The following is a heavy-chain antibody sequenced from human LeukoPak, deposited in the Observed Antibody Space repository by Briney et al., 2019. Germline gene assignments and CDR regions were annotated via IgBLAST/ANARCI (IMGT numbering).Heavy chain of an antibody. D-gene: IGHD2-2*01. CDR3: AKDQRGYCSSTSCYLGWDY. Sequence: PGGSLRLSCAASGFTFSSYAMSWVRQPPGKGLEWVSAISGSGGSTYYADSVKGRFTISRDNYKTTLYLQMNSLRAEDTGVYYCAKDQRGYCSSTSCYLGWDYWGQGTLVTVSS. J-gene: IGHJ4*02. V-gene: IGHV3-23*01. CDR1: GFTFSSYA. CDR2: ISGSGGST.